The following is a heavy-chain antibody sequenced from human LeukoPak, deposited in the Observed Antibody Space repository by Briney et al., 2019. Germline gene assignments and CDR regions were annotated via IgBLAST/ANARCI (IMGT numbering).Heavy chain of an antibody. D-gene: IGHD6-13*01. CDR1: GGSISSYY. J-gene: IGHJ4*02. CDR3: ARGSSIWPNGYFDY. Sequence: NPSDTLSLTCSVSGGSISSYYWGWIRQPAGKGLEWIGRIYTSGSTNYNPSLKSRVTISVDKSKNQFSLNLSSVTAADTAVYYCARGSSIWPNGYFDYWGQGTLVTVSS. CDR2: IYTSGST. V-gene: IGHV4-4*07.